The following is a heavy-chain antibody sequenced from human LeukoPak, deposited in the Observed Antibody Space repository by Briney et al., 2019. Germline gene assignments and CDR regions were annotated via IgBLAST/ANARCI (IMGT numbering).Heavy chain of an antibody. Sequence: ASVKVSYKASGYTFTAYYIHWVRQAPGQGLEWMGWISPNSDGTNYAQKFQGRVTMTRDTSTSTVYMELSSLRSEDTAVYYCAREGGIAARPMDYWGQGTLVTVSS. CDR2: ISPNSDGT. D-gene: IGHD6-6*01. CDR3: AREGGIAARPMDY. CDR1: GYTFTAYY. J-gene: IGHJ4*02. V-gene: IGHV1-2*02.